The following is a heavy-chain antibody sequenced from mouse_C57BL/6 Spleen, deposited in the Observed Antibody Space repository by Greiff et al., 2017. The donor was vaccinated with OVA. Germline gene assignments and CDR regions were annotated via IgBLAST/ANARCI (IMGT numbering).Heavy chain of an antibody. CDR1: GYTFTSYW. V-gene: IGHV1-50*01. J-gene: IGHJ1*03. Sequence: QVQLQQPGAELVKPGASVKLSCKASGYTFTSYWMQWVKQRPGQGLEWIGEIDPSDSYTNYTQKFKGKATLTVDTSSSTAYMQLSSLTSEDSAVYYCARTGYGSHWYFDVWGTGTTVTVSS. D-gene: IGHD1-1*01. CDR3: ARTGYGSHWYFDV. CDR2: IDPSDSYT.